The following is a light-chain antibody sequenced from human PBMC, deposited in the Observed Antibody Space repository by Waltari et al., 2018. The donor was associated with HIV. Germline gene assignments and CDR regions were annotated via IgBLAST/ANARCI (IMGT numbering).Light chain of an antibody. J-gene: IGLJ2*01. CDR2: EVT. Sequence: QSALTQPPSASGSPGQSVTIPCTGTSSDIGGYNYVSWYQQHPGKAPKLIMTEVTKRPSGVPARCSGSKSGNTASLTVSGLQAEDEAHYYCSSYAPTNNFYVLFGGGTALTVL. V-gene: IGLV2-8*01. CDR1: SSDIGGYNY. CDR3: SSYAPTNNFYVL.